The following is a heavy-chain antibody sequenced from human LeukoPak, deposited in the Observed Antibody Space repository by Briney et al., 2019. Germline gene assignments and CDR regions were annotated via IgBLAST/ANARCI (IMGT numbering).Heavy chain of an antibody. CDR1: GGSMNNRDYY. CDR2: IYYSGST. Sequence: SQTLSLTCTVSGGSMNNRDYYWSWIRQPPGKGLEWIGYIYYSGSTYYNPSLKSRVTISEDTPKNQFYLKLTPATAADTAVYYCARNWGAAGWDNYNGMDVWGQGTTVIVSS. V-gene: IGHV4-30-4*01. J-gene: IGHJ6*02. D-gene: IGHD7-27*01. CDR3: ARNWGAAGWDNYNGMDV.